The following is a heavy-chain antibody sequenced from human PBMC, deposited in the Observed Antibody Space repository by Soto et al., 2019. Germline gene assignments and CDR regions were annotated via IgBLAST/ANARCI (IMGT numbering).Heavy chain of an antibody. Sequence: GGSLRLSCAASGFTFSSYAMSWVRQAPGKGLEWVSAISGSGGSTYYADSMKGRFTISRDNSKNTLYLQMNSLRAEDTAVYYCAKGAGNELYYGSGSYYYWGQGTLVTVSS. CDR2: ISGSGGST. V-gene: IGHV3-23*01. CDR1: GFTFSSYA. D-gene: IGHD3-10*01. CDR3: AKGAGNELYYGSGSYYY. J-gene: IGHJ4*02.